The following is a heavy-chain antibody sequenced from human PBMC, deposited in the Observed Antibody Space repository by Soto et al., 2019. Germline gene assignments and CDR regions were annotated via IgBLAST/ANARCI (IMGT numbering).Heavy chain of an antibody. CDR2: IYPGDSDT. J-gene: IGHJ4*02. CDR3: ARYRYSGSYHFDY. V-gene: IGHV5-51*01. Sequence: PGESHKISSKGSGYSFLSYWIGWVRQITGKGLEWMGIIYPGDSDTTYSPSFQGQVTISADKSISTAYLQWSSLKASDTAMYYCARYRYSGSYHFDYWGQGTLVTVSS. CDR1: GYSFLSYW. D-gene: IGHD1-26*01.